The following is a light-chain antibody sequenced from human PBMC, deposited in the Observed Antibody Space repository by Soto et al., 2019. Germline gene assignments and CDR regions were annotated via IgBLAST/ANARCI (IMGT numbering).Light chain of an antibody. CDR1: QGLISW. CDR3: QQATSFHLA. CDR2: AAS. Sequence: DIQMTQSPSSVSASVGDRVTITCRASQGLISWLAWYQQRPGKAAKLLIYAASSLQSGVPSRFSGSGSGTDFTLTISSLQPEDFATYYCQQATSFHLALGGGTKVEIK. V-gene: IGKV1D-12*01. J-gene: IGKJ4*01.